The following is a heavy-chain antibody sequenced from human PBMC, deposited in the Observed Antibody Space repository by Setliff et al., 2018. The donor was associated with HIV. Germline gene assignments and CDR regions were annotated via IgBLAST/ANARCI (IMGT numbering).Heavy chain of an antibody. CDR2: ISPDGTRN. D-gene: IGHD3-3*01. V-gene: IGHV3-7*03. CDR1: GFTFGNFW. CDR3: ARVLLITNAVYGVVSNRFDP. Sequence: GESLKISCAASGFTFGNFWMHWVRQAPGKGLEWVASISPDGTRNHCVGSVKGRFTASRDNAKNSLYLQMNSLRAEDMAVYFCARVLLITNAVYGVVSNRFDPWGRGSQVTVSS. J-gene: IGHJ5*02.